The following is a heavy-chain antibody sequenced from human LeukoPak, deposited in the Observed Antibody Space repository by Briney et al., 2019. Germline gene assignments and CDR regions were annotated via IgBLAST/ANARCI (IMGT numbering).Heavy chain of an antibody. CDR2: IGGSGGST. J-gene: IGHJ5*02. D-gene: IGHD3-22*01. CDR1: GFTFSSYA. CDR3: ARDTYYYDSSGYYFDP. V-gene: IGHV3-23*01. Sequence: PGGSLRLSCAASGFTFSSYAMSWVRQAPGKGLEWVSSIGGSGGSTYYADSVKGRFTISRDNSKNTLYLQMNSLRAEDTAVYYCARDTYYYDSSGYYFDPWGQGTLVTVSS.